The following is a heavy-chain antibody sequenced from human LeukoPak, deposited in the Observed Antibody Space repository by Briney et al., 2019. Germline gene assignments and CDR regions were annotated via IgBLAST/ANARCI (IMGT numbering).Heavy chain of an antibody. J-gene: IGHJ6*04. CDR3: AKGFRSPDV. Sequence: GGSLRFSWAPYGFTFSDYYMSWIRQAPGKGLEWVSVKGRFTISRDNAKNSLYLQMKSLRAEDPAAYYCAKGFRSPDVWGKGTTVTVSS. CDR1: GFTFSDYY. V-gene: IGHV3-11*04.